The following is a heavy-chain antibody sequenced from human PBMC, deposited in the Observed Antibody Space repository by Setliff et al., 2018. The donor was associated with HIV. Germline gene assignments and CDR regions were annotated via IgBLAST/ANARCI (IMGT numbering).Heavy chain of an antibody. V-gene: IGHV3-7*05. J-gene: IGHJ4*02. CDR3: ARETRPGLTRSGFDY. CDR2: IKQDGSEK. CDR1: GFTFSSYW. D-gene: IGHD1-1*01. Sequence: GGSLRLSCAASGFTFSSYWMSWVRQAPGKGLEWVANIKQDGSEKYYVDSVKGRFTISRDNAKNPLYLQMNSLRAEDTAVYYCARETRPGLTRSGFDYWGQGTLVTVSS.